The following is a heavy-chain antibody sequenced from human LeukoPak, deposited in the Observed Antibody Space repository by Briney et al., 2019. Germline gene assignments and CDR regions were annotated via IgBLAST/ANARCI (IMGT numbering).Heavy chain of an antibody. CDR2: INHSGST. CDR1: GGSFSGYY. V-gene: IGHV4-34*01. D-gene: IGHD3-22*01. J-gene: IGHJ4*02. CDR3: ARGAPRYYYDSIGGNEY. Sequence: SQTLSLTCAVYGGSFSGYYWSWIRQPPGEGLEWIGEINHSGSTNYNPSLKSRVTISVDTSKNQFSLKLSSVTAADTAGYYCARGAPRYYYDSIGGNEYWGQGTLVTVSS.